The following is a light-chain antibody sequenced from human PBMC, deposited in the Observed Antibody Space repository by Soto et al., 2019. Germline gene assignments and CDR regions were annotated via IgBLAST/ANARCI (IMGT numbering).Light chain of an antibody. CDR3: AAWDDSLNGHV. CDR2: TTN. J-gene: IGLJ1*01. V-gene: IGLV1-44*01. Sequence: QSVLTQPHSASGTPGQRVTISCSGSNSSIGTSSVHWFQQLPGTAPKLLISTTNQRPSGVPERFSGSKSGTSASLAISGLQSEDDADYYSAAWDDSLNGHVFGTGTKLTVL. CDR1: NSSIGTSS.